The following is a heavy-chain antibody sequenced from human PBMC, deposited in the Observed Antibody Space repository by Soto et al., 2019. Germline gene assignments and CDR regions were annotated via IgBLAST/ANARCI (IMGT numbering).Heavy chain of an antibody. D-gene: IGHD4-17*01. V-gene: IGHV5-51*01. J-gene: IGHJ6*04. Sequence: GESLKISCKGSGDSFTSYCIGWLRQMPVRGLKWMGIIYPCDSDTRYSPSFQGQVTISADKSISTAYLQWSSLKASDTAMYYCARRTASRDYYYYYGMAVWPKGTKVTVSS. CDR3: ARRTASRDYYYYYGMAV. CDR2: IYPCDSDT. CDR1: GDSFTSYC.